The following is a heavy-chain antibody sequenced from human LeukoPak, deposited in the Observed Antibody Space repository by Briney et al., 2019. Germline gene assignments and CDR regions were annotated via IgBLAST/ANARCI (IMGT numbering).Heavy chain of an antibody. Sequence: ASVKVSCKASGYTFTSYDINWVRQATGQGLEWMGWMNPNSGNTGYAQKFQGRVTITRNTSISTAYMELSSLRSEDTAVYYCARVHSGWHENYYYYYYMDVWGKGTTVTVSS. J-gene: IGHJ6*03. CDR1: GYTFTSYD. D-gene: IGHD6-19*01. V-gene: IGHV1-8*03. CDR2: MNPNSGNT. CDR3: ARVHSGWHENYYYYYYMDV.